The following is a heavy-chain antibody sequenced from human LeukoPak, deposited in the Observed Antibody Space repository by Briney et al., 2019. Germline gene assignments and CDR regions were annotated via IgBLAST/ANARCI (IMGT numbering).Heavy chain of an antibody. Sequence: PGGSLRLSCAASGFTASSNYMTWVRQAPGRGLEWVANIKEDGSEKYYVDSVKGRFTISRDNARNSLYLQMNSLRAEDTAVYYCASGRQLGYWGQGTLVTVSS. CDR2: IKEDGSEK. CDR3: ASGRQLGY. CDR1: GFTASSNY. D-gene: IGHD6-13*01. J-gene: IGHJ4*02. V-gene: IGHV3-7*01.